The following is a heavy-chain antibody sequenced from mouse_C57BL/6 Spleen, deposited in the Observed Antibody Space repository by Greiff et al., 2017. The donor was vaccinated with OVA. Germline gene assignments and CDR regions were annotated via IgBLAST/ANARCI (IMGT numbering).Heavy chain of an antibody. CDR3: ARHPHYGSSLCYCDY. CDR1: GYTFTEYT. D-gene: IGHD1-1*01. J-gene: IGHJ2*01. V-gene: IGHV1-62-2*01. Sequence: VQLQQSGAELVKPGASVKLSCKASGYTFTEYTIHWVKQRSGQGLEWIGWFYPGSGSIKYTEKFKDKATLTADKSSSTVYLELSRLTSEDTAVYFCARHPHYGSSLCYCDYWGQGTTLTVSS. CDR2: FYPGSGSI.